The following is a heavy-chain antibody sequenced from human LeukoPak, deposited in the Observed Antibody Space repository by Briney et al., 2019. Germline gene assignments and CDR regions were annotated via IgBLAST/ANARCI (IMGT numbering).Heavy chain of an antibody. CDR2: IYSGGNT. CDR1: ELTVSSNC. D-gene: IGHD3-22*01. V-gene: IGHV3-53*01. Sequence: PGGSLRLSCAASELTVSSNCMSWVRQAPGKGLEWVSFIYSGGNTYYADSVKGRFTISRDNSKNTVHLQMNSLRAEDTAMYYCARRAGDYSHPYDYWGQGTLVTVSS. CDR3: ARRAGDYSHPYDY. J-gene: IGHJ4*02.